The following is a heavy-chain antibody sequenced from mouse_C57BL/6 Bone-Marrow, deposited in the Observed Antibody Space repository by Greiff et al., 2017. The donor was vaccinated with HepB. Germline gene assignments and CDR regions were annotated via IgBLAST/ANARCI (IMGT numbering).Heavy chain of an antibody. CDR1: GYTFTDYS. V-gene: IGHV1-19*01. Sequence: VQLQQSGPVLVKPGASVKMSCTASGYTFTDYSMNWVKQSPGKSLEWIGVINPYNGGTSYTQKFKGMATLTVDKSSSTAYMELNSLTSEDSAVYYCARSNRFAYWGQGTLVTVAA. D-gene: IGHD4-1*01. J-gene: IGHJ3*01. CDR3: ARSNRFAY. CDR2: INPYNGGT.